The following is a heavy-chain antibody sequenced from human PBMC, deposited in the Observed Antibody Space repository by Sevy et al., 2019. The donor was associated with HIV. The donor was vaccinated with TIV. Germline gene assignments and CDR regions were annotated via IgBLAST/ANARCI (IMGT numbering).Heavy chain of an antibody. V-gene: IGHV3-30-3*01. Sequence: GGCLRLSCAASGFTFSSYAMHWVRQAPGKGLEWVAVISYDGSNKYYADSVKGRFTISRDNSKNTLYLQMNSLRAEDTAVYYCARDRYYYDSSGYWEPDYWGQGTLVTVSS. D-gene: IGHD3-22*01. CDR1: GFTFSSYA. CDR2: ISYDGSNK. J-gene: IGHJ4*02. CDR3: ARDRYYYDSSGYWEPDY.